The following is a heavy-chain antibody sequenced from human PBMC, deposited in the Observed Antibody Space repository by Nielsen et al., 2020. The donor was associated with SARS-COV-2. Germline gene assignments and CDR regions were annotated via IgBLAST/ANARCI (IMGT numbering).Heavy chain of an antibody. CDR2: VSSSGST. Sequence: SETLSLTCTVSSGSLSSYYWSWFRQPPGQGLEWLGYVSSSGSTDSNPSLKSRVTISVDTSKNQFSLRLSSVTAADTSVYYFARLQYAAARPLGMDVWGHGTTVTVS. D-gene: IGHD6-6*01. CDR3: ARLQYAAARPLGMDV. J-gene: IGHJ6*02. CDR1: SGSLSSYY. V-gene: IGHV4-59*08.